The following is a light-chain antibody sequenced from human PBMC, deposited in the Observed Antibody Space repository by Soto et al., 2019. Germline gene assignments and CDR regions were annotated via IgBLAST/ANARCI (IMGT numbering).Light chain of an antibody. J-gene: IGKJ4*01. CDR2: DAS. Sequence: EIVMTQSPATLSVSPGEGATLSCKASQNVYNNLAWYQQRPGQPPRLLIYDASTRATGISARFSGSGYGTEFPLTISSLQSEDFAVYFCQQCRNWPLTFGGGTKVEI. CDR3: QQCRNWPLT. CDR1: QNVYNN. V-gene: IGKV3-15*01.